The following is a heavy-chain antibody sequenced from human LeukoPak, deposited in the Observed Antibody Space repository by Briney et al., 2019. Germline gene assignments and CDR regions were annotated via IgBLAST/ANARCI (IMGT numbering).Heavy chain of an antibody. CDR1: GFTFSSYG. J-gene: IGHJ5*02. D-gene: IGHD6-6*01. Sequence: GGSLRLSCAASGFTFSSYGMHWVRQAPGKGLEWVSVIYSGGSTYYADSVKGRFTISRDNSKNTLYLQMNSLRAEDTAVYYCARGAVVAARYWFDPWGQGTLVTVSS. CDR2: IYSGGST. CDR3: ARGAVVAARYWFDP. V-gene: IGHV3-53*01.